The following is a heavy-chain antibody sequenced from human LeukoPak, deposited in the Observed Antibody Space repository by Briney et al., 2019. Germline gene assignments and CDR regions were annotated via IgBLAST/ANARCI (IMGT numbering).Heavy chain of an antibody. Sequence: GGSLRLSCAASGFTFSSYSMNWVRHAPGKGLEWVSSISSSSSYIYYADSVKGRFTISRDNAKNSLYLQMNSLRAEDTAVYYCARDREQQLVPRPAFDIWGQGTMVTVSS. CDR2: ISSSSSYI. D-gene: IGHD6-13*01. CDR3: ARDREQQLVPRPAFDI. CDR1: GFTFSSYS. V-gene: IGHV3-21*01. J-gene: IGHJ3*02.